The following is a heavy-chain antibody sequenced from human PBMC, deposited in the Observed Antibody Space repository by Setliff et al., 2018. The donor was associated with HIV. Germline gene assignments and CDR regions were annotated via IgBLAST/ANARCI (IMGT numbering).Heavy chain of an antibody. CDR1: GYTFSSYD. CDR3: ARVGMGTATTHGYWYFDL. CDR2: MNPNSGNT. D-gene: IGHD4-17*01. V-gene: IGHV1-8*03. J-gene: IGHJ2*01. Sequence: ASVKVSCKASGYTFSSYDINWVRQATGQGLGWMGWMNPNSGNTGYAQRFQGRVTITRNTSISTAYMELSSLRSDDTAVYYCARVGMGTATTHGYWYFDLWGRGTLVTVSS.